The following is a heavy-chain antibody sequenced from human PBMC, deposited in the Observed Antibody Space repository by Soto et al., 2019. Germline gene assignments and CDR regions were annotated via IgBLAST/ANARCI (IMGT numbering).Heavy chain of an antibody. Sequence: QVQLQVSGPGLVKPSETLSLTCTVSGDSISAYSWSWVRQPPGKGLEWIGNIHYNGNTKYSPSLKSRVTMSVDTSKNHFSLRLISVTAADTAIYFCAREGNLGRWLQPLDFWGQGNLVTVSS. CDR1: GDSISAYS. V-gene: IGHV4-59*01. CDR3: AREGNLGRWLQPLDF. D-gene: IGHD5-12*01. J-gene: IGHJ4*02. CDR2: IHYNGNT.